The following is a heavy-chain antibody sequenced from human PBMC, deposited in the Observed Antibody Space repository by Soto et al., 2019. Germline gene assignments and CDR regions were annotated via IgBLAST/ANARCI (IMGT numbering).Heavy chain of an antibody. CDR2: IYYSGST. D-gene: IGHD6-13*01. CDR1: GGSISSYY. CDR3: ASSNIAAARFYYCGMDV. Sequence: SETLSLTCTVSGGSISSYYWSWIRQPPGKGLEWIGYIYYSGSTNYNPSLKSRVTISVDTSKNQFSLKLSSVTAADTAVYYCASSNIAAARFYYCGMDVWGRGTTVTVSS. J-gene: IGHJ6*02. V-gene: IGHV4-59*01.